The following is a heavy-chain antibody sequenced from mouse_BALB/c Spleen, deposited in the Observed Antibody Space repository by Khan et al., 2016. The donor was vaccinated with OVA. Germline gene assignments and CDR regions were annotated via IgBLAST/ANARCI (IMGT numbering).Heavy chain of an antibody. CDR1: GYSFTSYY. D-gene: IGHD2-2*01. J-gene: IGHJ3*01. Sequence: EVQLQQSGPELMKPGASVKISCKASGYSFTSYYIHWVMQSHGKSLEWIGYIDPFSGGTTYNQKFKGKATLNVDKSSSTAYINLSNLTSADSAVYYGTSHGYVAWFTYWGQGTLVTVSA. CDR3: TSHGYVAWFTY. V-gene: IGHV1S135*01. CDR2: IDPFSGGT.